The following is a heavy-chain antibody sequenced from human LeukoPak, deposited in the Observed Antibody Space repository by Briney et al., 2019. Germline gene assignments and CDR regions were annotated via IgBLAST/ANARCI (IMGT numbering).Heavy chain of an antibody. D-gene: IGHD6-13*01. V-gene: IGHV3-48*03. Sequence: PGGSLGLSCAASGFTFSTYEMDWVRQAPGKELEWVSYISSRGSSIYYADSVKGRFTISRDNAKNSLYLQMSSLRVEDTAVYYCARGAAGGDFDYWGQGTLVTVSS. J-gene: IGHJ4*02. CDR1: GFTFSTYE. CDR2: ISSRGSSI. CDR3: ARGAAGGDFDY.